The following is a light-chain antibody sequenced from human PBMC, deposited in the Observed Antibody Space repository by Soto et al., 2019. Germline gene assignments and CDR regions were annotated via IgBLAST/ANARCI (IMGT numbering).Light chain of an antibody. CDR1: KSVSNN. J-gene: IGKJ4*01. Sequence: EIVMTQSPATLSVSPGERAILSCRASKSVSNNLAWYQKKPGQAPRLLIYGASTRATGIPARFSGSGSGTEFHLSISSLQSEDFAIYYCQQYNNWPPLTFGGGTKVEIK. CDR3: QQYNNWPPLT. V-gene: IGKV3-15*01. CDR2: GAS.